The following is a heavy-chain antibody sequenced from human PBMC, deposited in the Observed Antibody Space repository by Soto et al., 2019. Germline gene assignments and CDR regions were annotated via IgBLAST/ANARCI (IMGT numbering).Heavy chain of an antibody. Sequence: EVHLLDSGGGLVQPGGSLRLSCAASGFTFSSYAMSWVRQAPGKGLEWVSGISVSGGSTYYADSVKGRFTVSRDNSKNTLYLQINTLRAEDTAVYYCAPALTVLMVYAAFGYWGQGTLVTVSS. D-gene: IGHD2-8*01. CDR3: APALTVLMVYAAFGY. J-gene: IGHJ4*02. CDR2: ISVSGGST. CDR1: GFTFSSYA. V-gene: IGHV3-23*01.